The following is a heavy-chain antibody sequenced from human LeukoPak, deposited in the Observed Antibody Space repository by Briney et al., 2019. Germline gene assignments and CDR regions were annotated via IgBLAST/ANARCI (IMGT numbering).Heavy chain of an antibody. CDR1: GYTFTSYY. J-gene: IGHJ4*02. D-gene: IGHD3-9*01. Sequence: ASVKVSCKASGYTFTSYYMHWVRQAPGQGLEWMGIINPSGGSTSYAQKFQGRVTMTRDTSTSTVYMELSSLRYGDTAVYYCARSGRFTPTDILTGPYFDYWGQGTLVTVSS. V-gene: IGHV1-46*01. CDR2: INPSGGST. CDR3: ARSGRFTPTDILTGPYFDY.